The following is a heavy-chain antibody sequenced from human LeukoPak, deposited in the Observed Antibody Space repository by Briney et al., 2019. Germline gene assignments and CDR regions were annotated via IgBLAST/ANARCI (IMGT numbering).Heavy chain of an antibody. CDR2: ISGYQGST. D-gene: IGHD5-24*01. J-gene: IGHJ4*02. CDR1: GYTFTNYG. CDR3: ARSDLGTIPAGPFNY. Sequence: VASVKVSCKASGYTFTNYGITWVRQAPGQGLEWMGWISGYQGSTKYAQNFQGRVTMTIDTSTSTAYMDLRSLRSDDTAIYFCARSDLGTIPAGPFNYWGQGTLVAVSS. V-gene: IGHV1-18*01.